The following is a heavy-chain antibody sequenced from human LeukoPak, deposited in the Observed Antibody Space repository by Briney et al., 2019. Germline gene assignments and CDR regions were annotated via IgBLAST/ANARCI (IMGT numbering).Heavy chain of an antibody. CDR2: ISGVGDST. V-gene: IGHV3-23*01. J-gene: IGHJ6*03. D-gene: IGHD2-15*01. CDR1: GFTFSNYA. CDR3: AKRADGCSGVSCYYYYMDV. Sequence: GGSLRLSCAASGFTFSNYAMNWVRQAPGKGLERVSTISGVGDSTYYAESVKGRFTMSRDNSKNTVYLQMNSLRVEDTAIYYCAKRADGCSGVSCYYYYMDVWAKGTTVTVSS.